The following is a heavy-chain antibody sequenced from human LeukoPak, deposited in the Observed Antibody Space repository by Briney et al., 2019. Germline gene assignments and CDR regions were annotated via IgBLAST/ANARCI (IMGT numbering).Heavy chain of an antibody. Sequence: GASVKVSCKASGYTFTSYYMHWVRQAPGQGLEWMGMINPSAGITTYAQKFQGRVTMTRDTSTSTVYMELSSLRSEDTAVYYCARGFSRYYDSSGYHWFDYWGQGTLVTVSS. CDR3: ARGFSRYYDSSGYHWFDY. D-gene: IGHD3-22*01. J-gene: IGHJ4*02. CDR2: INPSAGIT. V-gene: IGHV1-46*01. CDR1: GYTFTSYY.